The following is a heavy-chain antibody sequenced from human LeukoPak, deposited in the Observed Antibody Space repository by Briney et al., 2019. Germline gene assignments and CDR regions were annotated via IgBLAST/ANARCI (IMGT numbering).Heavy chain of an antibody. V-gene: IGHV4-39*07. CDR3: ATQSPSSGYSSGP. D-gene: IGHD3-22*01. J-gene: IGHJ5*02. CDR2: IYYSGST. Sequence: SETLSLTCTVSGGSISSSSYYWGWIRQPPGKGLEWIGSIYYSGSTYYNPSLKSRVTISVDTSKNQFSLKLSSVTAADTAVYYCATQSPSSGYSSGPWGQGTLVTVSS. CDR1: GGSISSSSYY.